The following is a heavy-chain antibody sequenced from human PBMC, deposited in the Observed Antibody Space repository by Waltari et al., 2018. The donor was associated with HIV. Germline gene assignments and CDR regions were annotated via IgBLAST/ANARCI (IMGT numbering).Heavy chain of an antibody. CDR3: ASGKRGGWFDP. J-gene: IGHJ5*02. Sequence: QLQLQESGPGLVKPSETLSLTCTVSGGSISSSSYYWGWIRQPPGKGLEWIGSIYYSGSTYYNPSLKSRVTISVDTSKNQFSLKLSSVTAADTAVYYCASGKRGGWFDPWGQGTLVTVSS. D-gene: IGHD1-26*01. V-gene: IGHV4-39*01. CDR2: IYYSGST. CDR1: GGSISSSSYY.